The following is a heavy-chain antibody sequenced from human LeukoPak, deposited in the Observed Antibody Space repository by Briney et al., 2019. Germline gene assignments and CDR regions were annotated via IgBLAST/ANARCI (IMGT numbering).Heavy chain of an antibody. CDR2: IRSKAYGGTT. D-gene: IGHD5-18*01. CDR3: TRHSYGFLPDY. CDR1: GFTFGDYA. J-gene: IGHJ4*02. Sequence: PGGSLRLSCTASGFTFGDYAMSWFRQAPGKGLECVGFIRSKAYGGTTEYAASVKGRFTISRDDSKSIAYLQMNSLKTEDTAVYYCTRHSYGFLPDYWGQGTLVTVSS. V-gene: IGHV3-49*03.